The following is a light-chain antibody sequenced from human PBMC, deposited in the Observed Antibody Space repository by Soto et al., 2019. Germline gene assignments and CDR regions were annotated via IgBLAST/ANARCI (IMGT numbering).Light chain of an antibody. Sequence: ERVMTSSPASPSETQGERATLSCRASQSVSRNLAWYQETPGPAPRLLISGASTRATGIPARFSGSGSGTEFTLTISSLQSEDFAVFCWQQYNDWLPFGGGTKVDIK. CDR2: GAS. V-gene: IGKV3D-15*01. CDR1: QSVSRN. CDR3: QQYNDWLP. J-gene: IGKJ4*02.